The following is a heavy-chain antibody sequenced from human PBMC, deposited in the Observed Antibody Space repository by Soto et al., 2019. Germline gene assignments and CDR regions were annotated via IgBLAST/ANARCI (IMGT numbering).Heavy chain of an antibody. J-gene: IGHJ3*02. D-gene: IGHD3-9*01. CDR3: ATDKVAFDM. V-gene: IGHV1-2*02. CDR1: GYIFTGYY. CDR2: INTKTGGT. Sequence: ASVKVSCKASGYIFTGYYIQWVRQAPGQGLEWMGWINTKTGGTKYAQKFQGRVTMTRDTSINTAYMEVSRLRSDDTAVYYCATDKVAFDMWGQGTMVTVSS.